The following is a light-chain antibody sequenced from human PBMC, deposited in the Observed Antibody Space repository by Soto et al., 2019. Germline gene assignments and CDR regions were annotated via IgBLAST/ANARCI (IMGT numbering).Light chain of an antibody. Sequence: QSVLTQPASVSGSPGQSITISCTGSSSDVGSYTFVSWYQHHPDKAPKLMIYEATKRPSGVSHRFSGSKSGNTASLTISGLHAEDEGEYYCCSYAGSMTWVFGGGTKLTVL. V-gene: IGLV2-23*01. CDR3: CSYAGSMTWV. CDR2: EAT. J-gene: IGLJ3*02. CDR1: SSDVGSYTF.